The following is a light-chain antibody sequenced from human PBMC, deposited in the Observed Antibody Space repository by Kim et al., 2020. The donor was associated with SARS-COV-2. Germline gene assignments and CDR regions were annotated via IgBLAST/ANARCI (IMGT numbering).Light chain of an antibody. CDR2: GAS. CDR3: QQYGSSPLT. CDR1: QSVSSSY. V-gene: IGKV3-20*01. J-gene: IGKJ4*01. Sequence: SPGKRATLSVRASQSVSSSYLAWYQQKPGQAPRLLIYGASSRATGIPDRFSGSGSGTDFTLTISRLEPEDFAVYYCQQYGSSPLTFGGGTKVEIK.